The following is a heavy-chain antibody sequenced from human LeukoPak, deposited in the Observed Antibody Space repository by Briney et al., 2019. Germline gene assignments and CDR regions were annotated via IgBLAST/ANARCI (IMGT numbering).Heavy chain of an antibody. J-gene: IGHJ6*04. D-gene: IGHD3-10*01. V-gene: IGHV1-69*01. CDR3: MYFYGSGSYYSGMDV. Sequence: SVKVSCKASGGTFSSYAISWVRQAPGQGLEWMGGIIPIFGTANYAQKFQGRVTITADESTSTAYMELSSLRSEDTAVYYCMYFYGSGSYYSGMDVWGKGTTVTVSS. CDR2: IIPIFGTA. CDR1: GGTFSSYA.